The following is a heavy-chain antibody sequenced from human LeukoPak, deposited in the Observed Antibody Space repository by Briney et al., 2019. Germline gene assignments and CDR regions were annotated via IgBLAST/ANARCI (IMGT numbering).Heavy chain of an antibody. D-gene: IGHD3-16*02. J-gene: IGHJ5*02. CDR3: ARGLWGDDYFWGSYRYTRWFDP. V-gene: IGHV4-30-2*01. Sequence: SQTLSFTCAVSGGSISSGGYSWRWIRQPPGKGLEWIGYIYHSGSTYYNPSLKSRVTISVDRSKNQFSLKLSSVTAADTAVYYCARGLWGDDYFWGSYRYTRWFDPWGQGTLVTVSS. CDR2: IYHSGST. CDR1: GGSISSGGYS.